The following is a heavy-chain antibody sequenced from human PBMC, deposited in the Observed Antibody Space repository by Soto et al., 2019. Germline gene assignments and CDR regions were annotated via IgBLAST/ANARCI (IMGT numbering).Heavy chain of an antibody. V-gene: IGHV1-18*01. CDR3: ARDLLRHSSGWYSPDY. CDR1: GYTFTSYG. D-gene: IGHD6-19*01. CDR2: ISAYNGNT. Sequence: GASVKVSCKASGYTFTSYGISWVRQAPGQGLEWMGWISAYNGNTNYAQKLQGRVTMTTDTSTSTAYMELRSLRSGDTAVYYCARDLLRHSSGWYSPDYWGQGTLVTVSS. J-gene: IGHJ4*02.